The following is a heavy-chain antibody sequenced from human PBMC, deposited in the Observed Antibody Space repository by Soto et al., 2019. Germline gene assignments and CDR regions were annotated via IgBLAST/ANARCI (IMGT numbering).Heavy chain of an antibody. CDR2: IIPIFGTA. CDR3: ATHMTTVGYGYVMDV. CDR1: GGTFSSYA. D-gene: IGHD4-4*01. Sequence: QVQLVQSGAEVKKPGSSVTVSCKASGGTFSSYAISWVRQAPGQGPEWMGGIIPIFGTADYAQKFQGRVTITADESTSTAYMELSSLRSEDTAVYYCATHMTTVGYGYVMDVWGQGTTVTVSS. V-gene: IGHV1-69*12. J-gene: IGHJ6*02.